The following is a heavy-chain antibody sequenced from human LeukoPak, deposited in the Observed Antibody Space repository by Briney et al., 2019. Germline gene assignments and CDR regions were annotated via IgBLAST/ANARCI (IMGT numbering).Heavy chain of an antibody. CDR3: AKAEGYCSGGSCYPFFDY. V-gene: IGHV3-23*01. Sequence: GGSLRLSCAASGFTFSSYAMSWVRQAPGKGLEWVSAISGSGGSTYYADSVKGRFTISRDNSKNTLYLQMNSLRAEDTAVYYCAKAEGYCSGGSCYPFFDYWGQGALVTVSS. CDR1: GFTFSSYA. J-gene: IGHJ4*02. D-gene: IGHD2-15*01. CDR2: ISGSGGST.